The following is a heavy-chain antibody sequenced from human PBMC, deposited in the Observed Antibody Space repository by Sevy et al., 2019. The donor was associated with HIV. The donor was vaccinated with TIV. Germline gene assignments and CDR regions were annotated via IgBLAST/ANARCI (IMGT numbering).Heavy chain of an antibody. J-gene: IGHJ3*02. V-gene: IGHV3-11*01. D-gene: IGHD3-22*01. CDR1: GFTFSDYY. Sequence: GGSLRLSCAASGFTFSDYYMSWIRQAPGKGLEWVSYISSSGSTIYYADSVKGRFTISRDNAKNSLYLQMNSLRAEDTAVYYCARVFPYYDSSGYLRNDAFDIWGQGTMVTV. CDR2: ISSSGSTI. CDR3: ARVFPYYDSSGYLRNDAFDI.